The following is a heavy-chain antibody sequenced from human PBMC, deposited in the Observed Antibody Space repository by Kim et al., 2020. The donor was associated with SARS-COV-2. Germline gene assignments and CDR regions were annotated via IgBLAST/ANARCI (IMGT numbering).Heavy chain of an antibody. Sequence: SETLSLTCTVSSGSISSYYWSWIRQPPGQGLEWIGFIYYSGSTYYNPSLKSRVTISVDTSKNQFSLKMSSVTAADTAVYYCARHKNPWASGLDYWGQGTLVTVSS. CDR2: IYYSGST. CDR1: SGSISSYY. J-gene: IGHJ4*02. CDR3: ARHKNPWASGLDY. V-gene: IGHV4-59*08. D-gene: IGHD6-6*01.